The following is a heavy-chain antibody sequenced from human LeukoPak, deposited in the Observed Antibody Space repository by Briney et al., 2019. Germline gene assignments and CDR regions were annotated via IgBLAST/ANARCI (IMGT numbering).Heavy chain of an antibody. CDR1: GYTFTNYD. Sequence: ASVKVSCKASGYTFTNYDINWVRQATGQGLEWMGWMNPNSGNTGYEQKFQGRVTMTRNTSISTAYMELSSLRSEDTAVYYCARCSSTSCYGGQRLDPWGQGTLVTVSS. J-gene: IGHJ5*02. CDR2: MNPNSGNT. D-gene: IGHD2-2*01. V-gene: IGHV1-8*01. CDR3: ARCSSTSCYGGQRLDP.